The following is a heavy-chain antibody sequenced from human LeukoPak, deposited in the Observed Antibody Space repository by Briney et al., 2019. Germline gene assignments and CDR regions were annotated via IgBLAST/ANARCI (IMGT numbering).Heavy chain of an antibody. Sequence: GESLKISCKGSGYSFTTYWIGWVRQMPGKGLEWMGIIYPGDSDTRYSPSFQGQVTISADKSISTAYLQWSSLKASDTAMYYCARHVTMVRGIILYYYGMDVWGQGTTVTVSS. CDR2: IYPGDSDT. J-gene: IGHJ6*02. V-gene: IGHV5-51*01. CDR1: GYSFTTYW. D-gene: IGHD3-10*01. CDR3: ARHVTMVRGIILYYYGMDV.